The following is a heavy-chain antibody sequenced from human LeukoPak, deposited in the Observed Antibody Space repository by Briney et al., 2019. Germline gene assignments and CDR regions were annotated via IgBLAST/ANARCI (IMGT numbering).Heavy chain of an antibody. CDR1: GFNVTTNY. Sequence: PGGSLRLSCAASGFNVTTNYMSWVRQAPGKGLEWVSAIYSGGTIYYADSVKGRFTISRDISKNTLSLQMNSLRAEDTAVYYCARGRRDGYNLGYWGQGTLVAVSS. V-gene: IGHV3-53*01. CDR2: IYSGGTI. J-gene: IGHJ4*02. CDR3: ARGRRDGYNLGY. D-gene: IGHD5-24*01.